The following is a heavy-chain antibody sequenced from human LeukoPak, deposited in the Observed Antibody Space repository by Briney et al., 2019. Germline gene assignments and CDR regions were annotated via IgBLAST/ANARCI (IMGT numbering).Heavy chain of an antibody. CDR1: GDSFTTHY. CDR2: ISYLGST. V-gene: IGHV4-59*11. Sequence: PSETLSLTCTVSGDSFTTHYWSWIRQPPGRGLEWIGYISYLGSTNYNPSLKSRVTLSIDTSKNEVSLMLTSVTAADTAVYYCASDSISMNAFDAWGQGTMVTVSS. CDR3: ASDSISMNAFDA. J-gene: IGHJ3*01. D-gene: IGHD3-22*01.